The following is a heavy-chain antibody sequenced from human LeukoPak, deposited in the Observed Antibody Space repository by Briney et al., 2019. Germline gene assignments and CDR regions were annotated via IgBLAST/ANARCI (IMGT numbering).Heavy chain of an antibody. J-gene: IGHJ4*02. V-gene: IGHV3-53*01. CDR3: GGLARDY. Sequence: PGGSLRLSCAASGFIVSNTYMTWVRQAPGKGLEWVSVIHNDGSTYYADSVKGRFTISRDNSKNMLFLRMNSLRVEDTAVYFCGGLARDYGGREPLVGVSS. D-gene: IGHD3-16*01. CDR2: IHNDGST. CDR1: GFIVSNTY.